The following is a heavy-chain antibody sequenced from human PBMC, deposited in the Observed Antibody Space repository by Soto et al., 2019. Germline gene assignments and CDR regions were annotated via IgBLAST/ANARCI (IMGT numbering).Heavy chain of an antibody. CDR3: ARGRGYCSSTSCYFYYGMDV. J-gene: IGHJ6*01. V-gene: IGHV1-2*04. CDR2: INPNSGGT. Sequence: ASVKVSCKASGYTFTGHYMHWVRQAPGQGLEWMGWINPNSGGTNYAQKFQGWVTMTRDTSISTAYMELRRLRSDDTAVYYCARGRGYCSSTSCYFYYGMDVWRQGTTVTASS. CDR1: GYTFTGHY. D-gene: IGHD2-2*01.